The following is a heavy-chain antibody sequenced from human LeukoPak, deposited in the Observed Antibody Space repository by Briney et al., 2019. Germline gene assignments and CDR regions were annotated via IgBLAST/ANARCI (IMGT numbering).Heavy chain of an antibody. D-gene: IGHD4-17*01. CDR3: ARADYGLNWFDP. Sequence: GASVKVSCKASGGTFSSYAISWVRQAPGQGLEWMGGIIPIFGTANYAQKFQGRVTITADESTSTAYMELSSLRSEDTAVYYCARADYGLNWFDPWGQGTLVTVSS. CDR2: IIPIFGTA. CDR1: GGTFSSYA. J-gene: IGHJ5*02. V-gene: IGHV1-69*13.